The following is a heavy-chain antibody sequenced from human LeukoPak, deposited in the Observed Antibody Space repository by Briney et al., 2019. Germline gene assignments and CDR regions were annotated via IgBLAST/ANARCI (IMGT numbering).Heavy chain of an antibody. Sequence: PGRSLRLSCAASGFTFSSYGMNWVRQAPGKGLEWVSSISSSSYYIYYADSVKGRFTISRDNAKNSLYLQMNSLRAEDTAVYYCAKAFDLVVPANDYWGQGALVTVSS. CDR2: ISSSSYYI. V-gene: IGHV3-21*01. J-gene: IGHJ4*02. D-gene: IGHD2-15*01. CDR3: AKAFDLVVPANDY. CDR1: GFTFSSYG.